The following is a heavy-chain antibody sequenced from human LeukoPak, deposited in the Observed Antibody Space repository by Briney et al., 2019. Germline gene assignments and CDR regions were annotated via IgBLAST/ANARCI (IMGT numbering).Heavy chain of an antibody. Sequence: GGSLRLSCAASGFTFSSYELNWVRQAPGKGLEWVSVIYSGGSTYYADSVKGRFTISRDNSKNTLYLQMNSLRAEDTAVYYCARQAGAYTHPYDYWGQGTLVTVSS. CDR2: IYSGGST. CDR3: ARQAGAYTHPYDY. CDR1: GFTFSSYE. V-gene: IGHV3-66*04. J-gene: IGHJ4*02. D-gene: IGHD3-16*01.